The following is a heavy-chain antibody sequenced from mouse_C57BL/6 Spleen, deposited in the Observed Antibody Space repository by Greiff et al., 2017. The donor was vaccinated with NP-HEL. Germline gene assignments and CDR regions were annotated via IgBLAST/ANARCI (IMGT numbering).Heavy chain of an antibody. Sequence: QVQLQQPGAELVKPGASVKLSCKASGYTFTSYWMQWVKQRPGQGLEWIGEIDPSDSYTNYNQKFKGKATLTVDTSSSTAYMQLSSLTSEDSAVYYCAREGGSSDVRATDYWGQGTSVTVSS. V-gene: IGHV1-50*01. D-gene: IGHD1-1*01. J-gene: IGHJ4*01. CDR2: IDPSDSYT. CDR3: AREGGSSDVRATDY. CDR1: GYTFTSYW.